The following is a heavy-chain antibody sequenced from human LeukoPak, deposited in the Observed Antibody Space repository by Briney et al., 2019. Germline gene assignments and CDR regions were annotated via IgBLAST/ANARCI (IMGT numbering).Heavy chain of an antibody. CDR2: INPGGRET. CDR3: DTSVWED. D-gene: IGHD1-26*01. CDR1: LFTFRSYW. Sequence: GGSLRHSRVSTLFTFRSYWMHWVRQAPGRGLVWVSRINPGGRETSYADYVKGRFIILRDNAKNTLYVQMNSLSAEDTAGYYCDTSVWEDWGQGTLVTVSS. V-gene: IGHV3-74*01. J-gene: IGHJ4*02.